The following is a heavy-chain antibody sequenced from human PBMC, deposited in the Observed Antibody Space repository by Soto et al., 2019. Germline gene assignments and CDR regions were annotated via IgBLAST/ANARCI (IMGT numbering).Heavy chain of an antibody. V-gene: IGHV4-39*01. D-gene: IGHD1-1*01. CDR1: GGSISGYY. J-gene: IGHJ4*02. CDR2: IFYSGNT. Sequence: QLQLQESGPGLVKPSETLSLTCTVSGGSISGYYWDWFRQPPGKGLDWIATIFYSGNTYYNPSHRSRVTRSVDTSKNQFSLKLMSVTAGDTAVDSCARRGGTTGTNDWWGQGTLVTVSS. CDR3: ARRGGTTGTNDW.